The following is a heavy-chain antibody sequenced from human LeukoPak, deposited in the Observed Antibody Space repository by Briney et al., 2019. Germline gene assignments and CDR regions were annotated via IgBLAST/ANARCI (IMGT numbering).Heavy chain of an antibody. V-gene: IGHV4-61*02. CDR2: IYTSGST. Sequence: SETLSLTCTVSGGSINSGSYYWTWIRQPAGKGLEWIGRIYTSGSTNYSPALKSRVTISPDTSKNQFSLKLFSVTAADTAVYYCARRSRRGITIFGVTFDPWGQGTLVTVSS. D-gene: IGHD3-3*01. CDR1: GGSINSGSYY. CDR3: ARRSRRGITIFGVTFDP. J-gene: IGHJ5*02.